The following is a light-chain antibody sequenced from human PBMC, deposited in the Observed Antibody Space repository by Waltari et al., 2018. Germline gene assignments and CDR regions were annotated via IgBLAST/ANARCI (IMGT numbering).Light chain of an antibody. CDR2: TTT. J-gene: IGLJ2*01. Sequence: QFVLTQPPSLSGAPGERVTLSCTGSRSNIGTEYDVHCYQQFPGTAPNLLIYTTTNRPSGVPDRFSGSKSGTSASLAITGLQPEDEAEYYCQSYDSSLSVVFGGGTKLTVL. V-gene: IGLV1-40*01. CDR3: QSYDSSLSVV. CDR1: RSNIGTEYD.